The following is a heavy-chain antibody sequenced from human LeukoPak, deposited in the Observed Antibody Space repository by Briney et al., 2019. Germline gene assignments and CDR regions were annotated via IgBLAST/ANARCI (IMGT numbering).Heavy chain of an antibody. V-gene: IGHV1-46*01. CDR1: GYTFTSYY. CDR3: ARGRFLLRLWTRSYYYYMDV. J-gene: IGHJ6*03. CDR2: INPSGGST. Sequence: ASVKVSCKASGYTFTSYYMHWVRQAPGQGLEWMGIINPSGGSTSYAQKFQGRVTITRNTSISTAYMELSSLRSEDTAVYYCARGRFLLRLWTRSYYYYMDVWGKGTTVTVSS. D-gene: IGHD5-18*01.